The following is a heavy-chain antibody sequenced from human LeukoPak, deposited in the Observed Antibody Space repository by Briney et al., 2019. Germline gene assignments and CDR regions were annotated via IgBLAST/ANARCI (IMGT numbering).Heavy chain of an antibody. CDR3: ARVFASGSLDY. Sequence: GGSLRLSCAASGFTFSSYWMSWVRQAPGKGLEWVANIKQDGSEKYYVDSVEGRFTISRDNAKNSLYLQMNSLRAEDTAVYYCARVFASGSLDYWGQGTLVTVSS. CDR1: GFTFSSYW. J-gene: IGHJ4*02. V-gene: IGHV3-7*01. CDR2: IKQDGSEK. D-gene: IGHD1-26*01.